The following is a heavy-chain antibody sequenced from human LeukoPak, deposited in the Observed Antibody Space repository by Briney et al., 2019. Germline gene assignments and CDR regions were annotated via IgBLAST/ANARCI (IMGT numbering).Heavy chain of an antibody. CDR2: ISSSSYI. J-gene: IGHJ1*01. D-gene: IGHD3-22*01. CDR3: ARDFHYYDSSGYQNPEYFQH. CDR1: GFTFSSYS. Sequence: GGSLRLSCAASGFTFSSYSMNWVRQAPGKGLEWVSSISSSSYIYYADSVKGRFTISRDNAKNSLYLQMNSLRAEDTAVYYCARDFHYYDSSGYQNPEYFQHWGQGTLVTVSS. V-gene: IGHV3-21*01.